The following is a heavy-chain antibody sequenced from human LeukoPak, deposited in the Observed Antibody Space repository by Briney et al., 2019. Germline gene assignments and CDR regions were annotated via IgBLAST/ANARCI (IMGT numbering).Heavy chain of an antibody. V-gene: IGHV3-20*04. CDR2: INWNGGST. J-gene: IGHJ6*03. CDR1: GFTFDDYG. CDR3: ARDGELWFGEFHYYYYMDV. Sequence: GGSLRLSCVASGFTFDDYGMSWVRQAPGKGLEWVSGINWNGGSTGYADSVKGRFTISRDNAKNSLYLQMNSLRAEDTALYYCARDGELWFGEFHYYYYMDVWGKGTTVTVSS. D-gene: IGHD3-10*01.